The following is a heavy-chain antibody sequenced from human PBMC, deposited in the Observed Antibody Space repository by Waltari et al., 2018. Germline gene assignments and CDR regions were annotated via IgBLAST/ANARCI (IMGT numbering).Heavy chain of an antibody. V-gene: IGHV4-34*01. J-gene: IGHJ4*02. CDR1: GGSFSGYY. D-gene: IGHD6-13*01. CDR3: ARGRLAAAGRFDY. Sequence: VQLQQWGAGLLKPSETLSLTCAVYGGSFSGYYWSWIRQPPGKGLEWIGEINHSGSTNYNPSLKSRVTISVDTSKNQFSLKLSSVTAADTAVYYCARGRLAAAGRFDYWGQGTLVTVSS. CDR2: INHSGST.